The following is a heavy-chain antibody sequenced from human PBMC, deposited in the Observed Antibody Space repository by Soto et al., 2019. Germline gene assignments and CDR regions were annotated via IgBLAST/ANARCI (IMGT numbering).Heavy chain of an antibody. J-gene: IGHJ5*02. CDR3: ARDRFNSIAAAAKGRLFWFDP. Sequence: QVQLQQWGAGLLKPSETLSLTCAVYGGSFSGYYWSWIRQPPGKGLEWIGEINHSGSTNYNPSLKXXVTISVYTSKXXFXLXXSTVTAADTAVYYCARDRFNSIAAAAKGRLFWFDPWGQGTLVTVSS. CDR2: INHSGST. V-gene: IGHV4-34*01. CDR1: GGSFSGYY. D-gene: IGHD6-13*01.